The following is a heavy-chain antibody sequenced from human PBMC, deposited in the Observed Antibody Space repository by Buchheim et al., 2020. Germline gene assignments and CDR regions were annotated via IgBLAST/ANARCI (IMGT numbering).Heavy chain of an antibody. J-gene: IGHJ2*01. CDR2: ISYDGSNK. D-gene: IGHD4-17*01. V-gene: IGHV3-30*18. Sequence: QVQLVVSGGGVVQPGRSLRLSCAASRFTFSSYGMHCVRQAPGKGLEWVAVISYDGSNKYYVDSVKGRFTISRDNSKTTLYLQMTSLGAEDTAVYYCAKGAGGVQDDYGDDVDWYFDLWGRGTL. CDR1: RFTFSSYG. CDR3: AKGAGGVQDDYGDDVDWYFDL.